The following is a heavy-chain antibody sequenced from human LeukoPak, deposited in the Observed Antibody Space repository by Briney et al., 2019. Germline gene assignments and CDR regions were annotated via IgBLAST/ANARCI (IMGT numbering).Heavy chain of an antibody. V-gene: IGHV3-7*04. D-gene: IGHD1-7*01. J-gene: IGHJ4*02. CDR3: GGEWNYPHF. CDR2: IREDGRET. CDR1: GFTFTRNS. Sequence: PGGSLGPSCAVSGFTASGFTFTRNSMSWVRQAPGKGLDWVASIREDGRETYYVDSVKGRFTISRDNARSALYLQMASLRYEETALECYGGEWNYPHFWGQGTLVTVSS.